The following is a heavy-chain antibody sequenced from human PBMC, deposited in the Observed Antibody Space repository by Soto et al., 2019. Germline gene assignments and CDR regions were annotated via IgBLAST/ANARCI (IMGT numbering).Heavy chain of an antibody. D-gene: IGHD3-22*01. CDR1: GYTFTSYA. CDR2: INAGNGNT. V-gene: IGHV1-3*01. Sequence: GASVKVSCKASGYTFTSYAMHWVRQAPGQRLEWMGWINAGNGNTKYSQNFQGRVTFPRDTSANTAFLELSSLIFEDTAVYYCARPKDYDDCLDLWGQETLVTVSS. J-gene: IGHJ4*02. CDR3: ARPKDYDDCLDL.